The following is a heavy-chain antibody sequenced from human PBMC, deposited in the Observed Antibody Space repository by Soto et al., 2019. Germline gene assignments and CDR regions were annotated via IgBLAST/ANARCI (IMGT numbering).Heavy chain of an antibody. D-gene: IGHD6-19*01. Sequence: QVQLVQSGAEVKKPGASVKVSCKASGYTFTSYGISWVRQAPGQGLEWMGWISAYNGNTNYAQKLQGRVTMTTDTCTSTAYMELRSLRSDDTAVYYCARVSLPSPYHSSAWYVSYYGMDVWGQGSTVTVSS. CDR3: ARVSLPSPYHSSAWYVSYYGMDV. CDR1: GYTFTSYG. V-gene: IGHV1-18*04. J-gene: IGHJ6*02. CDR2: ISAYNGNT.